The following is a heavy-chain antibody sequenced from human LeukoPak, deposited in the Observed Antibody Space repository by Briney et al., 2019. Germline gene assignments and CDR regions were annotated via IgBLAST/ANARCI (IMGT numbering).Heavy chain of an antibody. D-gene: IGHD3-22*01. Sequence: GGSLRLSCAASGFTFSSYAMSWVRQAPGKGQEWVSAISGSGGSTYYADSVKGRFTISRDNSKNTLYLQMSSLRAEDTAVYYCAKLSAGYYDTSGYSFQHWGQGTLVTVSS. CDR1: GFTFSSYA. J-gene: IGHJ1*01. CDR2: ISGSGGST. CDR3: AKLSAGYYDTSGYSFQH. V-gene: IGHV3-23*01.